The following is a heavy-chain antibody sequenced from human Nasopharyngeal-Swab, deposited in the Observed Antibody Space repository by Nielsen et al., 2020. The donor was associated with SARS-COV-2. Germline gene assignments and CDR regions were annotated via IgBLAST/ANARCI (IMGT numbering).Heavy chain of an antibody. J-gene: IGHJ4*02. V-gene: IGHV5-51*01. CDR3: ARGGSGSYIDY. D-gene: IGHD3-10*01. Sequence: GGSLRLSCKGSGYSFTSQWIAWVRQMPGKGLEWMGIIYPGDSDTRISPSFQGQVTISADKSISTAYLQWSSLKASDTAMYYCARGGSGSYIDYWGQGTPVTVSS. CDR2: IYPGDSDT. CDR1: GYSFTSQW.